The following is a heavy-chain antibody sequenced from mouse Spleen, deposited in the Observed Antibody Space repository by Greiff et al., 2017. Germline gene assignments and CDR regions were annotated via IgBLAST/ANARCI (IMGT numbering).Heavy chain of an antibody. CDR2: IDPSDSYT. CDR3: ARSGGNYDY. J-gene: IGHJ2*01. V-gene: IGHV1-69*01. CDR1: GYTFTSYW. D-gene: IGHD2-1*01. Sequence: QVQLQQPGAELVMPGASVKLSCKASGYTFTSYWMHWVKQRPGQGLEWIGEIDPSDSYTNYNQKFKVKATLTVDKSSSTAYMQLSSLTSEDSAVYYCARSGGNYDYWGQGTTLTVSS.